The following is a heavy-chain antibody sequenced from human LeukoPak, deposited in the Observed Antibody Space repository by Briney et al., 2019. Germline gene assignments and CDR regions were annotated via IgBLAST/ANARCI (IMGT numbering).Heavy chain of an antibody. Sequence: PGGSLRLSCAASGFTFDDYAMHWVRQAPGKGLEWVSGISWNSGSIGYADSVKGRFTISRDNAKNSLYLQMNSLRAEDTAVYYCATDYDSSGYSYGRPHFDYWGQGTLVTVSS. J-gene: IGHJ4*02. D-gene: IGHD3-22*01. CDR1: GFTFDDYA. CDR3: ATDYDSSGYSYGRPHFDY. CDR2: ISWNSGSI. V-gene: IGHV3-9*01.